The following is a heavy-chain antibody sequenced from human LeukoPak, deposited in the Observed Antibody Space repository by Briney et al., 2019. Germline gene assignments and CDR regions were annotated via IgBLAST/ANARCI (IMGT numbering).Heavy chain of an antibody. V-gene: IGHV4-34*01. D-gene: IGHD6-13*01. J-gene: IGHJ6*03. CDR2: IYYSGTT. CDR1: GGSFSGYY. CDR3: ARRGISQGYYMDV. Sequence: SETLSLTCDVYGGSFSGYYWSWIRQPPGKGLEWIGNIYYSGTTYYNPSLKSRVTISVDTSKNQFSLKLRSVTAADTAVFYCARRGISQGYYMDVWGKGTTVTISS.